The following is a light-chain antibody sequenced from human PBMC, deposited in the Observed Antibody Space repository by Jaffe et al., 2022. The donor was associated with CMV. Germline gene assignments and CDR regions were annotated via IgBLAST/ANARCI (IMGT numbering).Light chain of an antibody. V-gene: IGKV3-20*01. CDR2: GAS. CDR1: QSVSSTY. J-gene: IGKJ1*01. CDR3: QQYGSSPWT. Sequence: EIVLTQSPGTLSLSPGERATLSCWASQSVSSTYLAWYQQKTGQAPRLLIYGASSRATGIPDRFSGSGSGTDFTLTINRLEPEDFAVYYCQQYGSSPWTFGQGTKVEIK.